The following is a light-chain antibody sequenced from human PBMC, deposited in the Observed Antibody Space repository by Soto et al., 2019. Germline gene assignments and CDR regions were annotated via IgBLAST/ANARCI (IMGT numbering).Light chain of an antibody. CDR2: DAS. J-gene: IGKJ1*01. CDR1: QSISNR. CDR3: QQYNIYPWT. Sequence: DIQVTQSPSTLSTSVGDGVTITCRASQSISNRLAWYQQRPGKAPKYLIYDASTLDSGAPSRFSGSGSGTEFTLSISSLQPDDFATYYCQQYNIYPWTFGQGTMVDVK. V-gene: IGKV1-5*01.